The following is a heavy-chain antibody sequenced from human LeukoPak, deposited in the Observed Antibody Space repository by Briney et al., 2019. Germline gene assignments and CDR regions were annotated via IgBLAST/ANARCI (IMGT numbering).Heavy chain of an antibody. J-gene: IGHJ3*02. CDR2: ISAYNGNT. Sequence: ASVKVSCKASGYTFTSYGISWVRQAPGQGLEWMGWISAYNGNTNYAQKLQGRVTMTTDTSTSTAYMELRSLRSDDTAAYYCARDAYCGGDCYSGEDAFDIWGQGTMVTVSS. CDR1: GYTFTSYG. V-gene: IGHV1-18*01. D-gene: IGHD2-21*02. CDR3: ARDAYCGGDCYSGEDAFDI.